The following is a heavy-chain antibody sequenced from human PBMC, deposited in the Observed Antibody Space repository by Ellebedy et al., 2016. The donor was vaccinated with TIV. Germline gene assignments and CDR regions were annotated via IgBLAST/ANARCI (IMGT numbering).Heavy chain of an antibody. D-gene: IGHD3-16*01. Sequence: GESLKISXQGSGYNFTGYWISWVRQMPGKGLEWMGRIDTSDSYNNYSPSFQGRVTISADKSTNTAYLQWSSLKASDTAMYYCARHSWRSDWFFDLWGRGTLATVSS. CDR2: IDTSDSYN. J-gene: IGHJ2*01. CDR1: GYNFTGYW. CDR3: ARHSWRSDWFFDL. V-gene: IGHV5-10-1*01.